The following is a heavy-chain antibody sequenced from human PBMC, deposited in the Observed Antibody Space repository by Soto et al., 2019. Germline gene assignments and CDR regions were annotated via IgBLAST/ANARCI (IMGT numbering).Heavy chain of an antibody. Sequence: SETLSLTCTVSGDSIRSYYWSWIRQSPGKGLEWIGYIYVNGIPNYNPSLRSRLTISVDTSKNQFSLMLRSVTAADTAVYFCATPRTTMIEGFDYWGQGTLVTVSS. CDR3: ATPRTTMIEGFDY. CDR2: IYVNGIP. V-gene: IGHV4-59*03. D-gene: IGHD3-22*01. J-gene: IGHJ4*02. CDR1: GDSIRSYY.